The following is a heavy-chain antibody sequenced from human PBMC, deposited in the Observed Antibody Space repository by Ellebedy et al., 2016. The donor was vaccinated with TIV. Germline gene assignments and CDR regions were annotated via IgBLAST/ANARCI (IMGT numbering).Heavy chain of an antibody. J-gene: IGHJ5*02. CDR1: GDSFSNYY. V-gene: IGHV4-34*01. CDR3: APHGQRSWFDP. Sequence: SETLSLTCTVYGDSFSNYYLSWIRQPPGKGLEWIGEIHPSGSTNYNPSLTSRVTLSLDTSKNQFSLKLSSVTAADTAVYYCAPHGQRSWFDPWGQGTLVTVSS. CDR2: IHPSGST.